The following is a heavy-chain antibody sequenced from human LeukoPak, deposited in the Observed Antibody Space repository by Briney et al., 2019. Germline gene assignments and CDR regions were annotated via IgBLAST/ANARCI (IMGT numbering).Heavy chain of an antibody. CDR1: GGSISSGDYY. CDR3: ARGLPPPYYYGSGSYYKNVGFDY. V-gene: IGHV4-30-4*01. D-gene: IGHD3-10*01. CDR2: IYYSGST. Sequence: PSQTLSLTCTVSGGSISSGDYYWSWIRQPPGKGLEWIGYIYYSGSTYYNPSLKSRVTISVDTSKNQFSLKLSSVTAADTAVYYCARGLPPPYYYGSGSYYKNVGFDYWGQGTLVTVSS. J-gene: IGHJ4*02.